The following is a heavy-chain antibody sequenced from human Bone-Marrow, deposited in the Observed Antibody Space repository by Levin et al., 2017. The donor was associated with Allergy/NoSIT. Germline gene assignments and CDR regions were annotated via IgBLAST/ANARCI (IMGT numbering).Heavy chain of an antibody. CDR3: AKDIGRDGILEWLLGYGFDY. J-gene: IGHJ4*02. D-gene: IGHD3-3*01. CDR1: GFTFDDYA. CDR2: ISWNSGSI. V-gene: IGHV3-9*01. Sequence: TGGSLRLSCAASGFTFDDYAMHWVRQAPGKGLEWVSGISWNSGSIGYADSVKGRFTISRDNAKNSLYLQMNSLRAEDTALYYCAKDIGRDGILEWLLGYGFDYWGQGTLVTVSS.